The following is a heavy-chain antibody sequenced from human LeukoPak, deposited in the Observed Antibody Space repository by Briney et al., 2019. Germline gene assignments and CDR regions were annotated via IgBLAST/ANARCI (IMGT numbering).Heavy chain of an antibody. CDR1: GYTFTSYD. Sequence: GASVKVSCKASGYTFTSYDINWVRQATGQGLEWMGWMNPNSGNTGYAQKFQGRVTMTRNTSISTAYMELSSLRSEDTAVYYCARGSSGWYDSHYGMDVWGQGTTVTVSS. D-gene: IGHD6-19*01. CDR3: ARGSSGWYDSHYGMDV. CDR2: MNPNSGNT. J-gene: IGHJ6*02. V-gene: IGHV1-8*01.